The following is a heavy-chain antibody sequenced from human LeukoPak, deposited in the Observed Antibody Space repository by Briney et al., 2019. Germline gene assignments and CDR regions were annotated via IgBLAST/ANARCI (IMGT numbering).Heavy chain of an antibody. CDR3: AHLRATDWYFFDY. D-gene: IGHD3-9*01. V-gene: IGHV2-5*01. CDR1: GFSLSSPGVG. CDR2: IYLHDAK. J-gene: IGHJ4*02. Sequence: SGPTLVNPTQTLTLTCTFSGFSLSSPGVGVGWIRQPPGRALEWLAHIYLHDAKYYTPSLKSRLTITKDTSKNQVVLTMTNMDPVDTGTYFCAHLRATDWYFFDYWGQGTLVTVSS.